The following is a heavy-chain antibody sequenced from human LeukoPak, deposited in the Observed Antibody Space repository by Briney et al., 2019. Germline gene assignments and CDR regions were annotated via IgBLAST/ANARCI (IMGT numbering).Heavy chain of an antibody. D-gene: IGHD3-22*01. CDR1: GFTFSSYN. V-gene: IGHV3-21*04. J-gene: IGHJ4*02. CDR3: ARHDGSYSHFDY. Sequence: GGSLRLSCAASGFTFSSYNMNWVRQAPGKGLEWVSSISSSSSYIYYADSVRGRFTISGDNAKNSLYLQMNSLRAEDTAVYFCARHDGSYSHFDYWGQGTLVTVSS. CDR2: ISSSSSYI.